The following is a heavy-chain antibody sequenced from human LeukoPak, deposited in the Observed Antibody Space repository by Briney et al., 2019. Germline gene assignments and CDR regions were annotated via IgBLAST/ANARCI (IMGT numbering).Heavy chain of an antibody. V-gene: IGHV4-34*01. CDR2: INHSGST. Sequence: SETLSLTCAVYGGSFSGYYWSWIRQPPGKGLEWIGEINHSGSTNYNPSLKSRVTISVDTSKNQFSLKLSSVTAADTAVYYCARSGYDSSGYYCEVQGPFDYWGQGTLVTVSS. D-gene: IGHD3-22*01. CDR3: ARSGYDSSGYYCEVQGPFDY. J-gene: IGHJ4*02. CDR1: GGSFSGYY.